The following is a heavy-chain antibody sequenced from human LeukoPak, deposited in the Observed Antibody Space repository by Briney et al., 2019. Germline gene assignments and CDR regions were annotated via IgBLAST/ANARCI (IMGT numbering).Heavy chain of an antibody. CDR2: ISGSGGST. J-gene: IGHJ4*02. V-gene: IGHV3-23*01. CDR1: GFTFSSYA. D-gene: IGHD3-22*01. CDR3: AKDKYYYDSSGTVDY. Sequence: GGSVRLSCAASGFTFSSYAMSWVRQAPGKGLEWVSAISGSGGSTYYADSVKGRFTISRDNSKNTLYLQMNSLRAEDTAVYYCAKDKYYYDSSGTVDYWGQGTLVTVSS.